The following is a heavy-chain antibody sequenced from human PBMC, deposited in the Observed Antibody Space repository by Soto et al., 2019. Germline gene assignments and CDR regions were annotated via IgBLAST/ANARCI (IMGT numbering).Heavy chain of an antibody. CDR3: AKTFFSGSGSYRGWFDP. CDR2: ISGSGDNT. Sequence: GGSLRLSCAASGFMFSSNAMTWVRQAPGKGLEWVSVISGSGDNTYYADSVKGRFTISRDGSKDTLYLQMNSLRADDTAVYYCAKTFFSGSGSYRGWFDPWGQGTQVTVSS. D-gene: IGHD3-10*01. J-gene: IGHJ5*02. CDR1: GFMFSSNA. V-gene: IGHV3-23*01.